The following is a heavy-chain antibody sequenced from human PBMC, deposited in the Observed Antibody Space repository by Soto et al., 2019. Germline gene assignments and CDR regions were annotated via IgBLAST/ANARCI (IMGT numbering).Heavy chain of an antibody. J-gene: IGHJ6*03. CDR1: GGTFSSYT. V-gene: IGHV1-69*08. CDR3: ARDRDRIAAQNYYYYYMDG. D-gene: IGHD6-13*01. Sequence: QVQLVQSGAEVKKPGSSVKVSCKASGGTFSSYTISWVRQAPGQGLEWMGRIIPILGIANYAQKFQGRVTITADKSTSTAYMEMSSLRSEETAVYYCARDRDRIAAQNYYYYYMDGWGKGTTVTVSS. CDR2: IIPILGIA.